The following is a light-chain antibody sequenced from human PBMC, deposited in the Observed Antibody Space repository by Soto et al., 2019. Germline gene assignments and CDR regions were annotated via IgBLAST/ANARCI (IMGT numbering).Light chain of an antibody. CDR2: GNN. J-gene: IGLJ1*01. Sequence: QPVLTQPPSVSGAPGQRVTISCTGSSSNIGAGYDVHWYQRLPGTAPKVLIYGNNNRPSGVPDRFSGSKSGTSASLAITGLQAEDEADYYCQSYDSSLNGSYVFGTGTKLTVL. CDR3: QSYDSSLNGSYV. V-gene: IGLV1-40*01. CDR1: SSNIGAGYD.